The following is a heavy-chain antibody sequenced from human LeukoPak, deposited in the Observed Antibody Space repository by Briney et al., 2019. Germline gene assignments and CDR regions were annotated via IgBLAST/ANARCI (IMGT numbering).Heavy chain of an antibody. D-gene: IGHD3-22*01. CDR2: ISGSGGST. V-gene: IGHV3-23*01. Sequence: GGSLRLSCAASGFTFSTYSMNWVRQAPGKGLEWVSAISGSGGSTYYADSVKGRFTIPRDNSKNTLYLQMNSLRAEDTAVYYCAKTSYYDSSGSYAFDIWGQGTMVTVSS. CDR1: GFTFSTYS. J-gene: IGHJ3*02. CDR3: AKTSYYDSSGSYAFDI.